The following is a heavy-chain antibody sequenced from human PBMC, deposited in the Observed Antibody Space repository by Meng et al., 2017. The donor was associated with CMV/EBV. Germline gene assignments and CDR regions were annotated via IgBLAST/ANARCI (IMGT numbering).Heavy chain of an antibody. D-gene: IGHD2-2*02. CDR3: AREIVVVPAAIDNWFDP. V-gene: IGHV4-4*07. CDR2: IYTSGST. J-gene: IGHJ5*02. Sequence: QVLLPEPGPGRVKPSAPWSLPCTVLGGSISSCYWSWIRQPAGKGLEWIGRIYTSGSTNYNPSLKSRVTMSVDTSKNQFSLKLSSVTAADTAVYYCAREIVVVPAAIDNWFDPWGQGTLVTVSS. CDR1: GGSISSCY.